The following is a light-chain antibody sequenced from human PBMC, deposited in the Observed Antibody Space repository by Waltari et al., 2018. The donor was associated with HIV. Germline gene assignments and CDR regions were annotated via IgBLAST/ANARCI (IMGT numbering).Light chain of an antibody. J-gene: IGKJ4*01. CDR1: QSLLHSNGYNY. CDR3: MQSRHKPLT. V-gene: IGKV2-28*01. Sequence: DIVMTQSPLSLPVTPGEPASISCRSSQSLLHSNGYNYLDWYLQKPGQSPQLLIYLGSNRASGVPDRFSGSGSGTDFTLKISRVEAEDVGVYFCMQSRHKPLTFGGGTKVEIK. CDR2: LGS.